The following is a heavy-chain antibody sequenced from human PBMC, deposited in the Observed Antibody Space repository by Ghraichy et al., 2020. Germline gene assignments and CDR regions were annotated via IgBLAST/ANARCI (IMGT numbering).Heavy chain of an antibody. CDR1: GYTFTDYY. D-gene: IGHD3-9*01. V-gene: IGHV1-2*02. J-gene: IGHJ5*02. CDR2: INANTGRT. Sequence: ASVKVSCKTSGYTFTDYYINWVRQAPGQGLEWMGWINANTGRTNYAQKFQGRVTLTRDTSVATAYMEVSRLRSDDTALYYCARDGTIYSAMWSPQNWFDPWGQGTLVTVSS. CDR3: ARDGTIYSAMWSPQNWFDP.